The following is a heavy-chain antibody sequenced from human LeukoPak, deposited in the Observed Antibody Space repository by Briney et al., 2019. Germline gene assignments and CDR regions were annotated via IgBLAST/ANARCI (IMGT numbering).Heavy chain of an antibody. CDR3: ARKLISGDWTRDI. Sequence: HGASVKVSCKASGYTFTTYSINWVRQAPGQGLEWMGIIDPSGGSTTYAQKFQGRVTMTRDTSTSTVHMELSSLRSEDTAVYYCARKLISGDWTRDIWGQGTMVTVSS. V-gene: IGHV1-46*01. D-gene: IGHD2-21*02. J-gene: IGHJ3*02. CDR1: GYTFTTYS. CDR2: IDPSGGST.